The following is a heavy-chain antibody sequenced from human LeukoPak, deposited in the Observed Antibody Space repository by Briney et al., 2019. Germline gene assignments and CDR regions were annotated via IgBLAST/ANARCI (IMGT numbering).Heavy chain of an antibody. V-gene: IGHV3-48*04. D-gene: IGHD5-18*01. CDR2: ISSSSSTI. CDR1: GFTFSSYS. Sequence: GGSLRLSCAASGFTFSSYSMNWVRQAPGKGLGWVSYISSSSSTIYYADPVKGRFTISRDNAKNSLYLQMNSLRAEDTAVYYCARMDTAMVYGIDYWGQGTLVTVSS. J-gene: IGHJ4*02. CDR3: ARMDTAMVYGIDY.